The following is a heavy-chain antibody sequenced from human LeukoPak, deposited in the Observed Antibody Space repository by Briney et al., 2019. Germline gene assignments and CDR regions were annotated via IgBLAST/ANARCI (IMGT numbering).Heavy chain of an antibody. V-gene: IGHV3-7*04. J-gene: IGHJ4*02. CDR1: GFTFSSYW. Sequence: PGGSLRLSCAASGFTFSSYWMSWVRQAPGKGLEWVANIKQAGSEKYYVDSVTGRFTISRDNAKNSLYLQMNSRRAEDTAVYYCARGEYYYDGGYWGQGTLVTVSS. CDR3: ARGEYYYDGGY. CDR2: IKQAGSEK. D-gene: IGHD3-22*01.